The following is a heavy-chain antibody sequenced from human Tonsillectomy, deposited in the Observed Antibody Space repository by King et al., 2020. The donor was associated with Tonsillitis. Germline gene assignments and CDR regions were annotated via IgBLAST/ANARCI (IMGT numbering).Heavy chain of an antibody. V-gene: IGHV1-46*01. J-gene: IGHJ6*02. CDR1: GYTFTRYY. CDR2: INPSSGTT. Sequence: VQLVQSGAEVKKPGASVKVSCKASGYTFTRYYMHWVRQAPGQGLEWMGIINPSSGTTSYAQKFQGRVTMTRDTSTSTVYMELSSLRSDDTAVYYCARGSEQSVTYYGMDVWGQGTTVTVSS. CDR3: ARGSEQSVTYYGMDV. D-gene: IGHD5-18*01.